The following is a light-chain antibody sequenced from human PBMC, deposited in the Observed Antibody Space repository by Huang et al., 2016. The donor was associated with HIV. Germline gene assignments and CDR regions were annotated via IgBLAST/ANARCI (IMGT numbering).Light chain of an antibody. CDR1: QVVRSSY. CDR2: SAS. J-gene: IGKJ2*01. CDR3: HQYGTSPYT. Sequence: EIVLTQSPGTLSFSPGERATLSCRSSQVVRSSYLAWYQQKPGQAPRLLMYSASSRATGIPDRFSGSGSGTDFTLTISRLEPEDFAVYFCHQYGTSPYTFGQGTKLEIK. V-gene: IGKV3-20*01.